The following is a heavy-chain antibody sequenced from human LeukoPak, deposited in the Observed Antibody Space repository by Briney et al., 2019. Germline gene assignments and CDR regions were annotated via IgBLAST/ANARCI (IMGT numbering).Heavy chain of an antibody. V-gene: IGHV4-4*07. CDR3: ARVRTRGYKVVHWDFDV. CDR1: GGSISSYY. D-gene: IGHD5-18*01. Sequence: SETLSLTCSVSGGSISSYYWHWIREPAGTGLEWIGRIDTNGGTNYNPSLKSRVTMSVDTSKNQISLKVRSVSAADTAVYYCARVRTRGYKVVHWDFDVWGRGTLVTVSS. J-gene: IGHJ2*01. CDR2: IDTNGGT.